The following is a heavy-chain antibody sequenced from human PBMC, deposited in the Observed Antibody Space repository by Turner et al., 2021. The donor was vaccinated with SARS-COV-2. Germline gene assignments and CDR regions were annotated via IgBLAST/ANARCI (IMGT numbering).Heavy chain of an antibody. Sequence: EVPLVESGGGLIQPGGSLRLSCAASGFTVSSNYMNWVRRAPGKGLEWVSIIYSGGSTYYADSVKGRFTISRDNSKNTLFLQMNSLRAEDTAGYYCARETREARFDPWGQGTLVTVSS. CDR2: IYSGGST. CDR3: ARETREARFDP. V-gene: IGHV3-53*01. J-gene: IGHJ5*02. CDR1: GFTVSSNY. D-gene: IGHD1-26*01.